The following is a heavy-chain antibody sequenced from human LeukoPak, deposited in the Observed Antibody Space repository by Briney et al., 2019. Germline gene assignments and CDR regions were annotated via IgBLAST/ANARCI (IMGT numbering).Heavy chain of an antibody. Sequence: AASVKVSCKASGYTFTSYYMHWVRQAPGQGLEWMGIINPSGGSTSYAQKFQGRVTMTRDTSTSTVYMELSSLRSEDTAVYYCARATGYYNGYYYYGMDVWGQGTTVTVSS. CDR1: GYTFTSYY. V-gene: IGHV1-46*01. CDR2: INPSGGST. CDR3: ARATGYYNGYYYYGMDV. D-gene: IGHD3-9*01. J-gene: IGHJ6*02.